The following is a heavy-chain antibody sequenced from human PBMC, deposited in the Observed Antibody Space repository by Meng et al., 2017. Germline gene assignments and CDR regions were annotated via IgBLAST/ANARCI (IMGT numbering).Heavy chain of an antibody. V-gene: IGHV4-39*07. CDR3: ARVRSRYYYDSSLNWFDP. D-gene: IGHD3-22*01. CDR1: GGSISSSSYY. CDR2: IYYSGST. Sequence: SETLSLTCTVSGGSISSSSYYWGWIRQPPGKGLEWIGSIYYSGSTYYNPSLKSRVTISVDTSKNPFSLRLSSVTAADTAVYCCARVRSRYYYDSSLNWFDPWGQGTLVTVSS. J-gene: IGHJ5*02.